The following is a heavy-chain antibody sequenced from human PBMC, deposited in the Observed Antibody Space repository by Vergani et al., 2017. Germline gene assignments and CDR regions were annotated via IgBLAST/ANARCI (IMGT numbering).Heavy chain of an antibody. CDR1: GFTFTSSA. V-gene: IGHV1-58*01. D-gene: IGHD5-12*01. CDR2: IVVGSGNT. J-gene: IGHJ4*02. CDR3: GSGVVATLRCDY. Sequence: QMQLVQSGPEVKKPGTSVKVSCKASGFTFTSSAVQWVRQARGQRLEWIGWIVVGSGNTNYAQKFQERVTITRVMSTSTDYMELRSLRSEDTAVYYGGSGVVATLRCDYWGQGTLVTVSS.